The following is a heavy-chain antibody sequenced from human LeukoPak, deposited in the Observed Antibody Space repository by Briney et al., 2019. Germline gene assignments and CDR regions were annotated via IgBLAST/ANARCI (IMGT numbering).Heavy chain of an antibody. CDR2: ISAYNGNT. V-gene: IGHV1-18*01. Sequence: VASVKVSCKASGYTFTSYGISWVRQAPGQGLEWMGWISAYNGNTNYAQQLQGRVTMTTDTCTSTAYMELRSLRSDDTAVYYCARERDLYSYGYDAFDIWGQGTMVTVSS. CDR3: ARERDLYSYGYDAFDI. CDR1: GYTFTSYG. D-gene: IGHD5-18*01. J-gene: IGHJ3*02.